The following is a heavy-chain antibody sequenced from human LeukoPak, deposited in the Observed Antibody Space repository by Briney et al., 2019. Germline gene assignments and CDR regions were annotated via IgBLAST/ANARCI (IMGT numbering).Heavy chain of an antibody. CDR3: ARDHCSGGSCYPNWFDP. CDR2: IYYSGST. Sequence: PSQTLSLTCTVSGGSISSGGYYWSWIRQHPGKGLEWIGYIYYSGSTYYNPSHKSRVTISVDTSKNQFSLKLSSVTAADTAVYYCARDHCSGGSCYPNWFDPWGQGTLVTVSS. J-gene: IGHJ5*02. D-gene: IGHD2-15*01. V-gene: IGHV4-31*03. CDR1: GGSISSGGYY.